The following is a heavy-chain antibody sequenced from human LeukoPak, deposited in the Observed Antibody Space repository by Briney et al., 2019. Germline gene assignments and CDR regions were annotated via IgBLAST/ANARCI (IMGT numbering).Heavy chain of an antibody. CDR1: GFRLGSYS. D-gene: IGHD6-19*01. CDR2: INSGSYTI. V-gene: IGHV3-48*02. Sequence: PGGSLRLSCGASGFRLGSYSMDWVRQAPGKGLEWVSHINSGSYTIYYADSVKGRFTISRDNAGNSLYLQMNSLRDEDTAVYYCTTLTVASNFDYWGQGTLVTVSS. J-gene: IGHJ4*02. CDR3: TTLTVASNFDY.